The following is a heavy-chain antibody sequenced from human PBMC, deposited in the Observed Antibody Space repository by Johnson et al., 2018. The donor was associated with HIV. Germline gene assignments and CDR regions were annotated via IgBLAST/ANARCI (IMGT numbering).Heavy chain of an antibody. V-gene: IGHV3-64*01. J-gene: IGHJ3*02. CDR1: RFTFSSYA. CDR3: ARGIRGQPPVPGGPPPGDDAFDI. CDR2: ISSNGGST. Sequence: VQLVESGGGLVQPGGSLRLSCAASRFTFSSYAMHWVRQAPGRGLEYVSAISSNGGSTYYANSVKGRFTISRDNSKNTLYLQMGSLRAEDMAVYYCARGIRGQPPVPGGPPPGDDAFDIWGQGTMVTVSS. D-gene: IGHD6-13*01.